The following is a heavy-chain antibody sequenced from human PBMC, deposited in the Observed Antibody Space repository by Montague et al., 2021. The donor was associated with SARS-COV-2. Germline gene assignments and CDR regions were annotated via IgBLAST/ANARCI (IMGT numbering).Heavy chain of an antibody. Sequence: SETLSLTCTVSGGSISTYYWSWIRQPPGKELEWIAYINYSGITNHNPSLKSRVSVSLDTSKNHFSLNLKSVTAADTAVYYCARSGWLTRGFDSWGQGTLVFVSS. V-gene: IGHV4-59*01. D-gene: IGHD5-12*01. CDR1: GGSISTYY. CDR2: INYSGIT. J-gene: IGHJ4*02. CDR3: ARSGWLTRGFDS.